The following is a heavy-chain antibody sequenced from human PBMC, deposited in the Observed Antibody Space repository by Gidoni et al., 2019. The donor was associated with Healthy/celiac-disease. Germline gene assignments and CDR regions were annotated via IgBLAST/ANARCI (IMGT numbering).Heavy chain of an antibody. V-gene: IGHV4-34*01. CDR1: GGSFSGYY. Sequence: QVQLQQWGAGLLKPSETLSLTCAVYGGSFSGYYWSWIRQPPGKGLEWIGEINHSGSTNYNPSLKGRVTITVETSKDQFPLKLSSVTAAETAVYYCAGNRRIGVFDYWGQGTLVTVSS. CDR2: INHSGST. CDR3: AGNRRIGVFDY. J-gene: IGHJ4*02. D-gene: IGHD2-21*01.